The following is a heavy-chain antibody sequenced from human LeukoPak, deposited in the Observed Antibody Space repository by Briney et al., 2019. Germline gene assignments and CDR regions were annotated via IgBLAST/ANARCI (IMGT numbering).Heavy chain of an antibody. CDR3: AKYVSAKGPPYALDV. V-gene: IGHV3-11*03. J-gene: IGHJ6*02. D-gene: IGHD2/OR15-2a*01. CDR1: GFTFSDYY. Sequence: GGSLRLSCAASGFTFSDYYMIWIRQLPGKGLESVSYIATSSGYTKYADSVKGRFTISRDNARNSLYLQMNSLRAEDTAVYYCAKYVSAKGPPYALDVWGQGTTVTVSS. CDR2: IATSSGYT.